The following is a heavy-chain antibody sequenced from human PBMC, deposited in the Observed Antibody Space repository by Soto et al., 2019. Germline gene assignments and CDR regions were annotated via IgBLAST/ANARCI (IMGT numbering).Heavy chain of an antibody. J-gene: IGHJ6*02. CDR2: IYSTGNT. D-gene: IGHD2-15*01. V-gene: IGHV4-61*03. CDR1: VVSVSSGSNY. CDR3: ASGSRWPFPLHV. Sequence: QVQLQESGPGLVKLSETLSLTCTVSVVSVSSGSNYWSWIRQPPGKGLEWIGYIYSTGNTNYNPALNRLVTVSVDTSTNHFSLKLTSVPAPDTAVYYCASGSRWPFPLHVWRQGTTVTVSS.